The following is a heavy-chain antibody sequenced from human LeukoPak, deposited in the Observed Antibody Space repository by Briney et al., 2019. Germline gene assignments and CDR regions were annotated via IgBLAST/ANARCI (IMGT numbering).Heavy chain of an antibody. CDR1: GGSFSGYY. V-gene: IGHV4-34*01. Sequence: NPSETLTLSCAAYGGSFSGYYWSWIRQPPGKGLEWIGEINHSGSTNYNPSLKSGVTISVATSKNQFPLKRSAGAATDTAVFYWARGGQWDLIEYWGQGTLVTVSS. CDR3: ARGGQWDLIEY. D-gene: IGHD1-26*01. CDR2: INHSGST. J-gene: IGHJ4*02.